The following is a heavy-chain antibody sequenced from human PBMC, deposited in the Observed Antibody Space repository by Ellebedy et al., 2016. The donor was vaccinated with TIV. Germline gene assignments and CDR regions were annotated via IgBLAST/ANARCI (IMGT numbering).Heavy chain of an antibody. Sequence: SETLSLXXTVSGYSITRGYYWRVIWEPPGKGLEWIGSIYHSGSTYYNPSLKSRVTISVDTSKNQFSLKLSSVTAADTAVYYCARPRDYYDSSGYGHWGQGTLVTVS. V-gene: IGHV4-38-2*02. CDR2: IYHSGST. J-gene: IGHJ4*02. CDR3: ARPRDYYDSSGYGH. D-gene: IGHD3-22*01. CDR1: GYSITRGYY.